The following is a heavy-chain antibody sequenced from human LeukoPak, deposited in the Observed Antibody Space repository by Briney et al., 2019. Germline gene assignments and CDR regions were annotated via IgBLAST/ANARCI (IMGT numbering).Heavy chain of an antibody. CDR2: IIHTGVET. Sequence: PGGSLRLSCAASGFTVSNYHINWVRQAPGWGLEWVAAIIHTGVETYYADSVKGRFTLSRDNSENMVHLQTNSLRVDDTAVYYCVRDPFDSSGHDQGAYWGQGALVTVSS. CDR1: GFTVSNYH. CDR3: VRDPFDSSGHDQGAY. D-gene: IGHD3-22*01. V-gene: IGHV3-23*01. J-gene: IGHJ4*02.